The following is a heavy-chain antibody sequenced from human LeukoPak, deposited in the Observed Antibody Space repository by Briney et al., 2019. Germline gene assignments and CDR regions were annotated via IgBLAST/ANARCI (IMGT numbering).Heavy chain of an antibody. CDR2: IYYSGST. D-gene: IGHD1-26*01. J-gene: IGHJ4*02. V-gene: IGHV4-31*03. CDR3: ASIPTSSGSYWDVFDY. CDR1: GGSISSGGYY. Sequence: SETLSLTCTVSGGSISSGGYYWSWIRQRPGKGLEWIGYIYYSGSTYYNPSLKSRVTISVDTSKNQFSLKLSSVTAADTAVYYCASIPTSSGSYWDVFDYWGQGILVTVSS.